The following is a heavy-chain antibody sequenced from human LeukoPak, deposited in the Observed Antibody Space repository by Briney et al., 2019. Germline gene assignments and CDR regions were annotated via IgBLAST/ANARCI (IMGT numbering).Heavy chain of an antibody. J-gene: IGHJ4*02. CDR3: AKANWVSNADAVW. Sequence: GGSLRLSCAASGFSFSTYAMSWVRQAPARGPEWVSSIRGRGETFYADSVKGRFSLSREDSRTTVYLQLNNLRVEDTAIYYCAKANWVSNADAVWWGQGTQVTVSS. CDR1: GFSFSTYA. D-gene: IGHD1-1*01. V-gene: IGHV3-23*01. CDR2: IRGRGET.